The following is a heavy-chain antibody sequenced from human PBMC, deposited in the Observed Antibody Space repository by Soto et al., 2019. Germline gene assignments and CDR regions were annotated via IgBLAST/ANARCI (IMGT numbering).Heavy chain of an antibody. Sequence: KLVQSGSEVNKPGSSVNVSCQASGGTFSGYVVTWVRQAPEQGLEWMGEFGPLLGTTNYAQRYSGRITITAEETRSTAYMEVRTLRSDDTAVYYCATHVIGVSSPPVFDSWGQGTLVTVSS. V-gene: IGHV1-69*01. D-gene: IGHD3-16*01. J-gene: IGHJ4*02. CDR2: FGPLLGTT. CDR3: ATHVIGVSSPPVFDS. CDR1: GGTFSGYV.